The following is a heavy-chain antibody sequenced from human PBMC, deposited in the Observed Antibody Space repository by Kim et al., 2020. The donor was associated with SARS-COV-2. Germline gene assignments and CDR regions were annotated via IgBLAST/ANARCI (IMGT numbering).Heavy chain of an antibody. D-gene: IGHD3-22*01. J-gene: IGHJ4*02. CDR1: GFTFSSYG. Sequence: GGSLRLSCAASGFTFSSYGMHWVRQAPGKGLEWVAVISYDGSNKYYADSVKGRFTISRDNSKNTLYLQMNSLRAEDTAVYYCANALYYDSSGYGFDYWGQGTLVTVSS. CDR3: ANALYYDSSGYGFDY. CDR2: ISYDGSNK. V-gene: IGHV3-30*18.